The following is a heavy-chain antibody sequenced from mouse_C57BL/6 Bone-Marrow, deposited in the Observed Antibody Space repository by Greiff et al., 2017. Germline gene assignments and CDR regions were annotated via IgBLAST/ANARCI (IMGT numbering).Heavy chain of an antibody. CDR3: AGNGGYGSYGNLNDV. V-gene: IGHV1-42*01. CDR2: INPSTGGT. J-gene: IGHJ1*03. CDR1: GYSFTGYY. Sequence: EVKLMESGPELVKPGASVKISCKASGYSFTGYYMNWVKQSPEKSLEWIGEINPSTGGTTYNQKFKAKATLTVDKSSSTAYMQLKSLTSEDSAVYYDAGNGGYGSYGNLNDVWGTGTTVTVSS. D-gene: IGHD2-10*02.